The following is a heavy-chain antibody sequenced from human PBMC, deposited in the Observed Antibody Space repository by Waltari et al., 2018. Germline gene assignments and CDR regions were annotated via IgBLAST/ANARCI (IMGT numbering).Heavy chain of an antibody. V-gene: IGHV4-59*11. CDR1: GGSISSHY. J-gene: IGHJ3*02. CDR2: IYYSGST. D-gene: IGHD6-19*01. CDR3: AREDSSGWYGDAFDI. Sequence: VQLQESGPGLVKPSETLSLTCTVSGGSISSHYWSWIRQPPGKGLEWIGYIYYSGSTNYNPSLKSRVTISVDTSKNQFSLKLSSVTAADTAVYYCAREDSSGWYGDAFDIWGQGTMVTVSS.